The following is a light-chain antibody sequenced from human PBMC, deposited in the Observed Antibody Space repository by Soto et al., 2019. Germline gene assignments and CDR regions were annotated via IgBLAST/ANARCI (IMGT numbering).Light chain of an antibody. CDR1: QSVSSN. Sequence: EIVLTQSPATLSLSPGERATLSCRASQSVSSNLAWYQQKPGQAPRLLIYDASNRATGIPGRFSGSGSGTDFTLTISSLEPEDFAVYYCQRGDTFGQGTRLEIK. CDR2: DAS. J-gene: IGKJ5*01. V-gene: IGKV3-11*01. CDR3: QRGDT.